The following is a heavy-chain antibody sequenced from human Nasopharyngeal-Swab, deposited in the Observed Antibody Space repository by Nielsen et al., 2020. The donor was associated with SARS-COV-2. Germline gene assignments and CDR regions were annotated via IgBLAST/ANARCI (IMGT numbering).Heavy chain of an antibody. CDR3: ARDGPMVVTPD. CDR2: ISSSSSYI. Sequence: GGSLRLSCAASGFTFSSYSMNWVRQAPGKGLEWVSSISSSSSYIYYADSVKGRFTISRDNAKNSLYLQMNSLRAEDTAVYYCARDGPMVVTPDWGQGTLVTVSS. V-gene: IGHV3-21*01. D-gene: IGHD4/OR15-4a*01. J-gene: IGHJ4*02. CDR1: GFTFSSYS.